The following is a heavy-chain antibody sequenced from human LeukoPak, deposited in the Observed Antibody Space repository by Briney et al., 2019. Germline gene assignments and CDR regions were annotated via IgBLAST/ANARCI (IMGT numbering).Heavy chain of an antibody. D-gene: IGHD6-13*01. CDR2: FDPEDGET. CDR1: GYTLTELS. Sequence: GASVKVSCKVSGYTLTELSMHWVRQAPGKGLEWMGGFDPEDGETIYAQKFQGRVTMTEDTSTDTAYMELSSLRSEDTAVYYCATDLREYSSSWSEPYGMDVWGQGTTVTVSS. J-gene: IGHJ6*02. V-gene: IGHV1-24*01. CDR3: ATDLREYSSSWSEPYGMDV.